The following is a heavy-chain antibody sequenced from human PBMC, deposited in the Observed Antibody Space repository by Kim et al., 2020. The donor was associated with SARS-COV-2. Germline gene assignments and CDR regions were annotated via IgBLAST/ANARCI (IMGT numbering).Heavy chain of an antibody. D-gene: IGHD3-10*01. CDR2: IYSGGST. J-gene: IGHJ4*02. CDR3: ARDLSSYGSGSE. CDR1: GFTVSSNY. V-gene: IGHV3-53*01. Sequence: GGSLRLSCAASGFTVSSNYMSWVRQAPGKGLEWVSVIYSGGSTYYADSVKGRFTISRDNSKNTLYLQMNSLRAEDTAVYYCARDLSSYGSGSEWGQGTLVTVSS.